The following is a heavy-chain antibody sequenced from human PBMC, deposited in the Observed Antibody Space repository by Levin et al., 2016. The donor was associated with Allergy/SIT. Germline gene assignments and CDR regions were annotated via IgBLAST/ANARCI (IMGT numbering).Heavy chain of an antibody. CDR2: INAGNGNT. CDR1: GYTFTSYA. J-gene: IGHJ4*02. CDR3: ARERMRDYYGSGSPLN. V-gene: IGHV1-3*01. Sequence: ASVKVSCKASGYTFTSYAMHWVRQAPGQRLEWMGWINAGNGNTKYSQKFQGRVTITRDTSASTAYMELSSLRSEDTAVYYCARERMRDYYGSGSPLNWGQGTLVTVSS. D-gene: IGHD3-10*01.